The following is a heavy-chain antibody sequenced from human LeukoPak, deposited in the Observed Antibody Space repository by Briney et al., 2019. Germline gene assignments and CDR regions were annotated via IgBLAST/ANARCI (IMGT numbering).Heavy chain of an antibody. CDR3: ARDAMRGYYFDY. V-gene: IGHV4-59*06. D-gene: IGHD2-2*01. CDR2: IYYSGST. CDR1: GGSISSYY. J-gene: IGHJ4*02. Sequence: SETLFLTCTVSGGSISSYYWSWIRQHPGKGLEWIGYIYYSGSTDYNPSLKSRVTISVDTSKNQFSLKLSSVTAADTAVYYCARDAMRGYYFDYWGQGTLVTVSS.